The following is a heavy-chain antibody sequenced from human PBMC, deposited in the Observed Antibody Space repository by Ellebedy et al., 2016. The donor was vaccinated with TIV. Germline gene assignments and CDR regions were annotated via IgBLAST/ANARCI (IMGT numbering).Heavy chain of an antibody. Sequence: MPSETLSLTCTVSGGSISSYYWSWIRQPPGKGLEWIGYIYYSGSTNYNPSLKSRVTISVDTSKNQFSLKLSSVTAADTAVYYCARVWAVAAYVNWFDPWGQGTLVTVSS. D-gene: IGHD6-19*01. CDR1: GGSISSYY. CDR2: IYYSGST. V-gene: IGHV4-59*01. J-gene: IGHJ5*02. CDR3: ARVWAVAAYVNWFDP.